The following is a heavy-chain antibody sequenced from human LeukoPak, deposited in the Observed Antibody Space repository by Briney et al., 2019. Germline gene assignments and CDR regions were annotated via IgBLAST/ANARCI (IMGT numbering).Heavy chain of an antibody. J-gene: IGHJ3*02. CDR1: GASISSGTYS. CDR3: ARKYYYDSDGRDAFDI. D-gene: IGHD3-22*01. V-gene: IGHV4-61*09. CDR2: ISTSGST. Sequence: PSETLSLTCTVSGASISSGTYSWSWIRQPAGKGLEWIGHISTSGSTNYNPSLKSRVTMSVDTSKNQFSLKLSSVTAADTAVYYCARKYYYDSDGRDAFDIWGQGTMVTVSS.